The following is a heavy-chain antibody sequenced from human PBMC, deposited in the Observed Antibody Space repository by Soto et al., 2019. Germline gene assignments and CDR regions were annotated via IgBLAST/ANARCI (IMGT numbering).Heavy chain of an antibody. Sequence: QVQLVQSGAEVKKPGASVKVSCKASGYTFTSYGISWVRQAPGQGREWMGWISAYNGNTNYAQMLQGRVTITTDTSTSTDYMELRSLRSDDTAVYYCARAVMVRGGTPFDYWGQGTLVTVSS. D-gene: IGHD3-10*01. CDR2: ISAYNGNT. V-gene: IGHV1-18*04. J-gene: IGHJ4*02. CDR1: GYTFTSYG. CDR3: ARAVMVRGGTPFDY.